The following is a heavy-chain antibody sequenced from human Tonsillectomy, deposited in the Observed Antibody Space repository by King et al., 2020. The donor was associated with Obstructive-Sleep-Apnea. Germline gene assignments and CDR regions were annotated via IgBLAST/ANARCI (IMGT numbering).Heavy chain of an antibody. CDR3: ARDRIPKRGYSGYDSNWFDP. D-gene: IGHD5-12*01. Sequence: QLVQSGAEVKKPGSSVKVSCKASGGTFSSYAISWVRQAPGQGLEWMGRIIPILGIANYAQKFQGRVTITADKSTSTAYMELSSLRSEDTAVYYCARDRIPKRGYSGYDSNWFDPWGQGTLVTVSS. V-gene: IGHV1-69*04. CDR2: IIPILGIA. J-gene: IGHJ5*02. CDR1: GGTFSSYA.